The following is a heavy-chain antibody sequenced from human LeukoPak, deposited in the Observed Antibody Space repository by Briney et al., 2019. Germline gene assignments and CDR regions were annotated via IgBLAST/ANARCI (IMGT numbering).Heavy chain of an antibody. D-gene: IGHD3-22*01. J-gene: IGHJ6*03. CDR2: INWNGGST. Sequence: PGGSLRLSCAASGFTFDDYGMSWVRQAPGKGLEWVSGINWNGGSTGYADSVKGRFTISRDNAKNSLYLQMNSLRAEDTALYYCARCPYYYYDSSGPGYYYYMDVWGKGTTVTVSS. V-gene: IGHV3-20*04. CDR3: ARCPYYYYDSSGPGYYYYMDV. CDR1: GFTFDDYG.